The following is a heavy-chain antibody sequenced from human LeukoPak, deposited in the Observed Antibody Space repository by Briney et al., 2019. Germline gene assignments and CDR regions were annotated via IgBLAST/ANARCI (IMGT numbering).Heavy chain of an antibody. D-gene: IGHD3-22*01. J-gene: IGHJ4*02. CDR1: GGSLSGYY. CDR3: ARATFDSRGYYYEGEY. V-gene: IGHV4-34*01. CDR2: VNHNGST. Sequence: SETLSLTCAVYGGSLSGYYWNWIRQSPGKGLEWIGEVNHNGSTNYNPSLKSRVTISVDTSKNQFSLKLSSVTAADTAVYYCARATFDSRGYYYEGEYWGQGTLVTVSS.